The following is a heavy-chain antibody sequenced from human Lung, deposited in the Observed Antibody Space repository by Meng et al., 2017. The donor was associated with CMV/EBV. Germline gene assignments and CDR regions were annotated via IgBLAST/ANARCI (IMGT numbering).Heavy chain of an antibody. V-gene: IGHV3-74*01. CDR2: ITSDGSST. CDR3: AREYRLKYDSSGFDF. J-gene: IGHJ4*01. Sequence: GESLMISCAASGFTFNTYWMHWVRQAPGKGLVWVSRITSDGSSTTYADSVKGRFTISRDNAKNTLYLQMNSLGAEDTAVYYCAREYRLKYDSSGFDFWGQGTLVTVSS. CDR1: GFTFNTYW. D-gene: IGHD3-22*01.